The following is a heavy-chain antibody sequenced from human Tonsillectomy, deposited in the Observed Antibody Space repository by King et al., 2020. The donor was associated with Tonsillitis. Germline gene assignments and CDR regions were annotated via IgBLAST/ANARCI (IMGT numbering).Heavy chain of an antibody. CDR2: VSNSGGVT. D-gene: IGHD2-21*02. V-gene: IGHV3-23*04. CDR3: AKAMVVTGLLDS. J-gene: IGHJ4*02. CDR1: GFSVSVSA. Sequence: EVQLGESGGGLVQPGGSLRLSCAASGFSVSVSAMSWVLQAQGKGLEWFSGVSNSGGVTYYSDSLKGRFTISRDNSKNTLYLQMNSLRAEDTALYYCAKAMVVTGLLDSWGQGTLVTVSS.